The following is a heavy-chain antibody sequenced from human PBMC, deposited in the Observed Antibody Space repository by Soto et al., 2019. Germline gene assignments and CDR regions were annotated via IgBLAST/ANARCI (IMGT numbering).Heavy chain of an antibody. V-gene: IGHV1-69*12. Sequence: QVQLVQSGAEVKKPGSSVKVSCKASGGTFSSYAISWVRQAPGQGLEWMGGIIPIFGTANYAQKFQGRVTMPADSSTRTTYMELSGLRSEVTAVYYCARVMVQLGSYYDSGMDVWGQGTTVTVSS. CDR3: ARVMVQLGSYYDSGMDV. CDR2: IIPIFGTA. J-gene: IGHJ6*02. D-gene: IGHD2-8*01. CDR1: GGTFSSYA.